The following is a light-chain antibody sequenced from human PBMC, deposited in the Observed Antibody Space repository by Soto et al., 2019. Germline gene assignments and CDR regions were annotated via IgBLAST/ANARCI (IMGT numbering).Light chain of an antibody. CDR2: GAS. CDR3: QQYKNWPYT. Sequence: EIVMTQSPATLSVSPGERATLSCRASQSVSSNLAWYQQKPGQAPRLLTYGASTRATGIPARFSGSGSGTEFTLTISSLQSEDFAVYYCQQYKNWPYTFGQGTKLEMK. V-gene: IGKV3-15*01. J-gene: IGKJ2*01. CDR1: QSVSSN.